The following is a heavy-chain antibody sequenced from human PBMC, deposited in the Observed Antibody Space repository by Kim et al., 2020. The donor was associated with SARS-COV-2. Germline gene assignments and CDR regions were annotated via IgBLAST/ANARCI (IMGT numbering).Heavy chain of an antibody. V-gene: IGHV3-30*03. CDR3: ASLSFSSSPFDY. CDR2: K. D-gene: IGHD6-13*01. J-gene: IGHJ4*02. Sequence: KYYAASVKGRFTISRDNSKNTLYLQMNSLRAEDTAVYYCASLSFSSSPFDYWGQGTLVTVSS.